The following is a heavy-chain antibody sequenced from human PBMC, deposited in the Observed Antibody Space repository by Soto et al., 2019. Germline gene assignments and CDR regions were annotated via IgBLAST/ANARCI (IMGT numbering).Heavy chain of an antibody. V-gene: IGHV4-59*01. J-gene: IGHJ4*02. CDR3: ARSIYGGNSQFDY. CDR2: IYYSGST. D-gene: IGHD2-21*02. Sequence: PSETLSLSCTVSGGSISSYYWSWIRQPPGKGLEWIGYIYYSGSTDYNPSLKSRVTISVDTSKNQFSLKLSSVTAADAAVYYCARSIYGGNSQFDYWGQGTPVTVSS. CDR1: GGSISSYY.